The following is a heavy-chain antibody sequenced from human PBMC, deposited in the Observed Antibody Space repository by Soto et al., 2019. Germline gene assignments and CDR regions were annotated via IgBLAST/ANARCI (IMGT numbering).Heavy chain of an antibody. CDR3: ARVRAGDYYYYGMDV. J-gene: IGHJ6*02. V-gene: IGHV3-30-3*01. CDR2: ISYDGSNK. Sequence: QVQLVESGGGVVQPGRSLRLSCAASGFTFSSYAMHWVRQAPGKGLEWVAVISYDGSNKYYADSVKGRVTISRDNSKNTLYLQMNSLRAEDTAVYYCARVRAGDYYYYGMDVWGQGTTVTVSS. CDR1: GFTFSSYA. D-gene: IGHD4-17*01.